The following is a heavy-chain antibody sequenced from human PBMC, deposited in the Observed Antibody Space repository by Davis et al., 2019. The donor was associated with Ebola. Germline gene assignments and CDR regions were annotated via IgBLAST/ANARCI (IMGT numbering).Heavy chain of an antibody. CDR2: VHHGGTT. CDR3: ARGYLLSLHQGPIGLPPGTLLQEHL. Sequence: PGGSLRLSCAVSGGSIDNSHWWNWLRQPPGKGLEWIGEVHHGGTTNYNPSLRSRVTISVDHSENEFSLNLRSVTAADTAVYYCARGYLLSLHQGPIGLPPGTLLQEHLWG. V-gene: IGHV4-4*02. J-gene: IGHJ6*01. D-gene: IGHD2-15*01. CDR1: GGSIDNSHW.